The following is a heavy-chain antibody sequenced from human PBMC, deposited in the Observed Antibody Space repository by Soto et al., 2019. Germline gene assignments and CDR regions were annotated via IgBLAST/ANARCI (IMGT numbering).Heavy chain of an antibody. J-gene: IGHJ6*02. D-gene: IGHD5-18*01. V-gene: IGHV1-18*01. Sequence: QAQLVQSGAEVKKPGASVNVSCKASGYDYVTYAITWVRQRPGQGLEWMGWLSTLNGNTNYAQNFQGRVTMTTDTSTRIVHLDLRSLRSDDTAVYYCARRVQVWLPDYYGMDVWGQGTTVTVSS. CDR2: LSTLNGNT. CDR3: ARRVQVWLPDYYGMDV. CDR1: GYDYVTYA.